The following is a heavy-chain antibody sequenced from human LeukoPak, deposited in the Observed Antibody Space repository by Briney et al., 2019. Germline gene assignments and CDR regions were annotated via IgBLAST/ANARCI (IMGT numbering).Heavy chain of an antibody. CDR3: AREVVVVVAATQGAFDI. CDR2: IIPIFGTA. D-gene: IGHD2-15*01. J-gene: IGHJ3*02. V-gene: IGHV1-69*05. CDR1: GGTFSSYA. Sequence: SVKVSCKASGGTFSSYAISWVRQAPGQGLEWMGRIIPIFGTANYAQKFQGRVTITTDESTSTAYMELSSLRSEDTAVYYCAREVVVVVAATQGAFDIWGQGTMVTVS.